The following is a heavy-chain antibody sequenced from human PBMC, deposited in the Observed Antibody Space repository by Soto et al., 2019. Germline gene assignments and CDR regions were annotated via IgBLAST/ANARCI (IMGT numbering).Heavy chain of an antibody. V-gene: IGHV3-23*01. CDR2: MSRNGDNT. J-gene: IGHJ4*02. D-gene: IGHD3-22*01. CDR3: AKDESNSNPLYYFDF. Sequence: VGLLILSSGASGGPFMIHCMTWVSTDPGKGLEWVSSMSRNGDNTYYADSVKGRFTISRDNSKNTLYLQMNSLRAEDTAIYYCAKDESNSNPLYYFDFWGPGTLVTVSS. CDR1: GGPFMIHC.